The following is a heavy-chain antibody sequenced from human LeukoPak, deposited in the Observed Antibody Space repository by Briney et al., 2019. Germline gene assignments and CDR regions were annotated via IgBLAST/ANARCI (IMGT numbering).Heavy chain of an antibody. D-gene: IGHD3-9*01. CDR2: IKQDGSEK. V-gene: IGHV3-7*05. J-gene: IGHJ4*02. CDR3: ARDRYYDILTGKTYYFDY. CDR1: GFTFSSYG. Sequence: GGSLRLSCAASGFTFSSYGMSWVRQAPGKGLEWVANIKQDGSEKYYVDSVKGRFTISRDNAKNSLYLQMNSLRAEDTAVYYCARDRYYDILTGKTYYFDYWGQGTLVTVSS.